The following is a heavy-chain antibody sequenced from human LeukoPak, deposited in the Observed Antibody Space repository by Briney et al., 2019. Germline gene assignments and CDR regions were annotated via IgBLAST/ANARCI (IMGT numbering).Heavy chain of an antibody. V-gene: IGHV1-2*02. CDR1: GYTFTGYY. D-gene: IGHD4-11*01. J-gene: IGHJ5*02. CDR3: ARDRSSTVTTGFWFDP. Sequence: ASVKVSCKASGYTFTGYYMHWVRQAPGQGLEWMGWINPNSGGTNYAQKFQGRVTMTRHTSISTAYMELSRLRSDDTAVYYCARDRSSTVTTGFWFDPWGQGTLVTVSS. CDR2: INPNSGGT.